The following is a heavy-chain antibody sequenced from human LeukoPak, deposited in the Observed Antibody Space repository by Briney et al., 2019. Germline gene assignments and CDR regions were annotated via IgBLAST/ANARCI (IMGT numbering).Heavy chain of an antibody. Sequence: GALRLSCAASGFTFSSYSMNWVRQAPGKGLEWVSSISSSSSYIYYADSVKGRFTISRDSAKNSLYLQMNSLRAEDTAVYYCAREGYYYDSSGSTFDYWGQGTLVTVSS. CDR2: ISSSSSYI. CDR1: GFTFSSYS. J-gene: IGHJ4*02. V-gene: IGHV3-21*01. CDR3: AREGYYYDSSGSTFDY. D-gene: IGHD3-22*01.